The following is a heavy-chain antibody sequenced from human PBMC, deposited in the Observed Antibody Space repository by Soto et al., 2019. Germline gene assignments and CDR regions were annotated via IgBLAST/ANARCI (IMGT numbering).Heavy chain of an antibody. J-gene: IGHJ4*02. CDR3: ARHDYYDSSGYYSSFDY. CDR1: GYSFTIYW. V-gene: IGHV5-51*01. CDR2: IYPGDSDT. D-gene: IGHD3-22*01. Sequence: PGESLKISCDGSGYSFTIYWIGLVVQMPGKGLEWMGIIYPGDSDTRYSPSFQGQVTISADKSISTAYLQWSSLKASDTAMYYCARHDYYDSSGYYSSFDYWGQGTLVTVPS.